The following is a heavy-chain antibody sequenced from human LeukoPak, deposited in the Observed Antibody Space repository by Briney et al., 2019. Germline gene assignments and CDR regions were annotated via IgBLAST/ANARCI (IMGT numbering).Heavy chain of an antibody. D-gene: IGHD6-13*01. Sequence: ASVKVSCKASGYTFTSYGISWVRQAPGQGLEWMGWISAYNGNTNYAQKLQGRVTMTTDTSTSTAYMELRSLRSDDTAVYYCARSYYCGRTCASSSSVGWFDPWGQGTLVTVSS. CDR1: GYTFTSYG. J-gene: IGHJ5*02. V-gene: IGHV1-18*01. CDR3: ARSYYCGRTCASSSSVGWFDP. CDR2: ISAYNGNT.